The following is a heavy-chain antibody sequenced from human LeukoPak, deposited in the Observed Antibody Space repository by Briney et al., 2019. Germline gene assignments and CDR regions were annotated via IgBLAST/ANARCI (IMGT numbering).Heavy chain of an antibody. CDR3: ARDGIVVVTATAFDY. Sequence: GGSLRLSCAASGFTFSSYAMSWVRQAPGKGLEWVSAISGSGGSTYYADSVKGRFTISRDNSKNTLYLQMNSLRAEDTAVYYCARDGIVVVTATAFDYWGQGTLVTVSS. V-gene: IGHV3-23*01. CDR2: ISGSGGST. D-gene: IGHD2-21*02. CDR1: GFTFSSYA. J-gene: IGHJ4*02.